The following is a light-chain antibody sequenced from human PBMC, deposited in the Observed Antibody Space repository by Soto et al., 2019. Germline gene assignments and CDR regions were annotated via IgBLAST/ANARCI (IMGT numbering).Light chain of an antibody. CDR1: QSVSSR. J-gene: IGKJ5*01. Sequence: EIVLTQSPGTLSLSPGERATLSCRASQSVSSRLAWYQQKPGQAPRLLTSGASSRATGIPARFSGSGSGTDFTLTISSLEPEDFAVYYCQQRSNWPITFGQGTRLEIK. CDR3: QQRSNWPIT. V-gene: IGKV3-11*01. CDR2: GAS.